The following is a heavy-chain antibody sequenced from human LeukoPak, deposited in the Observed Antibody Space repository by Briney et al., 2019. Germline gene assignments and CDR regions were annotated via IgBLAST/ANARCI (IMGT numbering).Heavy chain of an antibody. CDR3: ARATRSGYAFDI. CDR2: MNPNSANT. D-gene: IGHD3-3*01. CDR1: GYTFTSND. J-gene: IGHJ3*02. V-gene: IGHV1-8*03. Sequence: GASVKVSCKASGYTFTSNDINWVRQATGQGLEWMGWMNPNSANTGFAQKFQGRVTITRNTSVSTAYTELSSLRSEDTAVYYCARATRSGYAFDIWGQGTMVSVSS.